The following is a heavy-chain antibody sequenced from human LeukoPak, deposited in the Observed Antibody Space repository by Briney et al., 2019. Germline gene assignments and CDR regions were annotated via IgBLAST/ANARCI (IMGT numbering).Heavy chain of an antibody. CDR1: GGSISNYY. Sequence: SETLSLTCTVSGGSISNYYWSWIRRPPGKGLEWIGYIYYSGSTPYNPSLKSRVTISVDTSKNQFSLKLSSVTDADTAVYHCARGSVWDAFDVWGQGTMVTVSS. V-gene: IGHV4-59*01. J-gene: IGHJ3*01. D-gene: IGHD2-8*01. CDR2: IYYSGST. CDR3: ARGSVWDAFDV.